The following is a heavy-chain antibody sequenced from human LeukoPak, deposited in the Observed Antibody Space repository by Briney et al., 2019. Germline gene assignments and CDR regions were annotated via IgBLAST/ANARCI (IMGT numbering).Heavy chain of an antibody. CDR1: GFTVSIYR. Sequence: PGGSLTPSCAAAGFTVSIYRMDWVRQAPGKGMGWVSSISSTTSHIYYAASLRGRFTISKDNAKNSLYLQMNSLGAEDTAVYYCARDLLRDRYGLDVWGQGTTVTVPS. J-gene: IGHJ6*02. V-gene: IGHV3-21*03. CDR2: ISSTTSHI. CDR3: ARDLLRDRYGLDV.